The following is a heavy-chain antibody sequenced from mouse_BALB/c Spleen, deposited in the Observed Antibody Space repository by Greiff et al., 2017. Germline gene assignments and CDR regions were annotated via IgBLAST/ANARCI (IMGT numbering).Heavy chain of an antibody. CDR1: GFTFSSFG. CDR3: ARSRDGYYPFDY. V-gene: IGHV5-17*02. J-gene: IGHJ2*01. D-gene: IGHD2-3*01. CDR2: ISSGSSTI. Sequence: EVNLVESGGGLVQPGGSRKLSCAASGFTFSSFGMHWVRQAPEKGLEWVAYISSGSSTIYYADTVKGRFTISRDNPKNTLFLQMTSLRSEDTAMYYCARSRDGYYPFDYWGQGTTLTVSS.